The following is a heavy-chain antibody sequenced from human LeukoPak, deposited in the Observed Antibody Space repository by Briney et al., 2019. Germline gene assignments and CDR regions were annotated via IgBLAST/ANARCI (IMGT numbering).Heavy chain of an antibody. CDR2: IYSGGTT. CDR3: AKVGDHFHWNPDF. J-gene: IGHJ2*01. CDR1: GFTSSTCY. Sequence: PGRSLTLSCTVSGFTSSTCYMNWVRHAPGKGLGWVSIIYSGGTTYYSDSVKGRVTISRDPSKNNLSLSMKRLKDQAPALYFCAKVGDHFHWNPDFWGRGTLVTVSS. D-gene: IGHD3-3*02. V-gene: IGHV3-53*01.